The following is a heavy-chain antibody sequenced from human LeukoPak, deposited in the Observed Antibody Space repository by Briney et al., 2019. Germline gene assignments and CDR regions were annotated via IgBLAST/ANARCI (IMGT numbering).Heavy chain of an antibody. D-gene: IGHD6-13*01. V-gene: IGHV3-23*01. CDR1: GFTFSSYA. Sequence: GGSLRLSCAASGFTFSSYAMSWVRQAPGRGLEWVSAISGSGGSTYYADSVKGRFTISRDNSKNSLFLQMNNLRDEDTAVYYCARAGGSSWADYWGQGTLVTVSS. J-gene: IGHJ4*02. CDR3: ARAGGSSWADY. CDR2: ISGSGGST.